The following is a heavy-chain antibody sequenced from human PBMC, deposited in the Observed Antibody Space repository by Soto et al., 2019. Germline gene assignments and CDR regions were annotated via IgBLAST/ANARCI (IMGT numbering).Heavy chain of an antibody. CDR1: GFTFSSYG. CDR2: ISYDGSNK. J-gene: IGHJ6*02. Sequence: QVQLVESGGGVVQPGRSLRLSCAASGFTFSSYGMHWVRQAPGKGLEWVAVISYDGSNKYYADSVKGRFTISRDNSKNTLYLQMNSLRAEDTAVYYCAKDSPSREAYYYYYGMDVWGQGTTVTVSS. V-gene: IGHV3-30*18. CDR3: AKDSPSREAYYYYYGMDV.